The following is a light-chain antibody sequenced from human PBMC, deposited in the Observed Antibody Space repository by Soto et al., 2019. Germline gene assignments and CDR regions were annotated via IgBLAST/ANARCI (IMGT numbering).Light chain of an antibody. CDR1: QSISSY. V-gene: IGKV1-39*01. J-gene: IGKJ3*01. CDR2: AAS. Sequence: DIQMTQSPSSLSASVGDRVTITCRASQSISSYLNWYQQKPGKAPKLLIYAASSLQSGVPSRFSGSGSGTDFTLTINSLQPEDFATYYCQQSYSTPFIFTFGPGTKVDIK. CDR3: QQSYSTPFIFT.